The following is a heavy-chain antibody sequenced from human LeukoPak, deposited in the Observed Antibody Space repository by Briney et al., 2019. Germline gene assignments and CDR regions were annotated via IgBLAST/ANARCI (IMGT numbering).Heavy chain of an antibody. D-gene: IGHD6-13*01. CDR1: GGSIRSDNYF. J-gene: IGHJ3*02. V-gene: IGHV4-30-2*01. CDR2: MHHGGSA. Sequence: PSQTLSLTCTVSGGSIRSDNYFWSWVRQPPGKGLEFIGFMHHGGSAYYNPSLKSRVTISVDTSKNQFSLNLSSVTAADTAIYYCAREVNVASPGIDNAFDIWGQGTMVTVSS. CDR3: AREVNVASPGIDNAFDI.